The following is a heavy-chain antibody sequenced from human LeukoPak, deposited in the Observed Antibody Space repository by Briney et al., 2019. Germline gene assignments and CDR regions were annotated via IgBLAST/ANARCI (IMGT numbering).Heavy chain of an antibody. D-gene: IGHD4-17*01. J-gene: IGHJ4*02. V-gene: IGHV3-30*02. CDR3: AKDPSYYGDMYYFDY. CDR2: IPYHGSNK. CDR1: GFTFSSYG. Sequence: PGGSLRLSCAASGFTFSSYGMHRVRQAPGKGLEWVAFIPYHGSNKYYADSVRGRLTISRDNSKNTLYLEMNSLRAEDTAVYYCAKDPSYYGDMYYFDYWGQGTLVTVSS.